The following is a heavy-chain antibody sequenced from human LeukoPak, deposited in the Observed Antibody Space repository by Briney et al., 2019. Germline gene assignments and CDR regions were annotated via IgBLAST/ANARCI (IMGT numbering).Heavy chain of an antibody. D-gene: IGHD5-18*01. Sequence: GASVKVSCKASGYTFTSYAMHWVRQAPGQRLEWMGWINAGNGNTKYSQKFQGRVTITRDTSASTAYMELSSLRSEDTAVYYCARFRGYSYGFDYWGQGTLVTVSS. CDR1: GYTFTSYA. J-gene: IGHJ4*02. CDR3: ARFRGYSYGFDY. CDR2: INAGNGNT. V-gene: IGHV1-3*01.